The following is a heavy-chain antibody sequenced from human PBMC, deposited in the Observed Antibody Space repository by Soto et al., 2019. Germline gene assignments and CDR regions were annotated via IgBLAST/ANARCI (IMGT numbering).Heavy chain of an antibody. D-gene: IGHD2-2*01. J-gene: IGHJ4*02. CDR3: ARGGMVIIPTATAFDY. CDR2: IYASGST. Sequence: SETLSLTCTVSGGSISTYYWSWIRQPAGKGLEWIGRIYASGSTNYNPSLKCRVTMSVATSKNQFSLKLSSVTAADTAVYYCARGGMVIIPTATAFDYWGQGTLVTVSS. V-gene: IGHV4-4*07. CDR1: GGSISTYY.